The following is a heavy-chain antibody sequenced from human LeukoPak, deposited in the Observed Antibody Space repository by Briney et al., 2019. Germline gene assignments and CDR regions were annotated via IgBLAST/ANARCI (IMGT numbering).Heavy chain of an antibody. CDR3: ARMPYDSSGYYGEKNYYYGMDV. CDR1: GFTFSRYA. D-gene: IGHD3-22*01. V-gene: IGHV3-30-3*01. Sequence: GGSLRLSCAASGFTFSRYAMHWVRQAPGKGLEWVAIISYDGSNKYYADSVKGRFTNSRDNSKNTLFVQMNSLRVEDTAVYYCARMPYDSSGYYGEKNYYYGMDVWGQGTTVTVSS. J-gene: IGHJ6*02. CDR2: ISYDGSNK.